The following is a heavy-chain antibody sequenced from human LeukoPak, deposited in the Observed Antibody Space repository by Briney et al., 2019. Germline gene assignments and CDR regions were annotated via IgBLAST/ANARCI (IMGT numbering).Heavy chain of an antibody. V-gene: IGHV1-69*01. D-gene: IGHD3-9*01. J-gene: IGHJ6*04. Sequence: SVKVSCKASGGTFSSYAISWVRQAPGQGLEWMGGIIPTFGTANYAQKFQGRVTITADESTSTAYMELSSLRSEDTAVYYCARGPLDYDILTGPYGMDVWGKGTTVTVSS. CDR3: ARGPLDYDILTGPYGMDV. CDR1: GGTFSSYA. CDR2: IIPTFGTA.